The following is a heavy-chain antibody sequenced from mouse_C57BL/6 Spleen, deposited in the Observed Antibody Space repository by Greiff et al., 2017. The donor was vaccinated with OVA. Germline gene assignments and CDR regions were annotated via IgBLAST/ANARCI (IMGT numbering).Heavy chain of an antibody. D-gene: IGHD2-4*01. Sequence: EVHLVESGGGLVKPGGSLKLSCAASGFTFSSYAMSWVRQTPEKRLEWVATISDGGSYTYYPDNVKGRFTISRDNAKNNLYLQMSHLKSEDTAMYYCARGDYGYYFDYRGQGTTLTVSS. V-gene: IGHV5-4*01. CDR1: GFTFSSYA. CDR3: ARGDYGYYFDY. J-gene: IGHJ2*01. CDR2: ISDGGSYT.